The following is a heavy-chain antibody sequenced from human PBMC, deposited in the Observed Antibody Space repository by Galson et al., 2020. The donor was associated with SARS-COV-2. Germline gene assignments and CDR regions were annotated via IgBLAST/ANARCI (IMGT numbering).Heavy chain of an antibody. D-gene: IGHD3-22*01. CDR2: IKEDGSEK. V-gene: IGHV3-7*01. CDR3: ARELWGRHYDSCSGYFYDGFDL. CDR1: GFTFTKYW. J-gene: IGHJ2*01. Sequence: GESLKISCAASGFTFTKYWMTWVRQAPGKGLEWVADIKEDGSEKRHVDSVKGRFTISRDNTKNSLSLQMNSLRAEDTAVYYCARELWGRHYDSCSGYFYDGFDLWGRGTLVTVSS.